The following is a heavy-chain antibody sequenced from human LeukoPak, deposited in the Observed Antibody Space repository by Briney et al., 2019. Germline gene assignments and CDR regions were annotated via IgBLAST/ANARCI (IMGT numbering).Heavy chain of an antibody. V-gene: IGHV4-59*12. D-gene: IGHD6-13*01. CDR1: GGSISGYY. CDR3: ARGRQQLDEYYFDY. CDR2: IHYSGST. Sequence: SETLSLTCTVSGGSISGYYWSWIRQSPGRGLEWMGYIHYSGSTYYNPSLKGRVTISVDTSKNQFSLKLSSVTAADTAVYYCARGRQQLDEYYFDYWGQGTLGTGSS. J-gene: IGHJ4*02.